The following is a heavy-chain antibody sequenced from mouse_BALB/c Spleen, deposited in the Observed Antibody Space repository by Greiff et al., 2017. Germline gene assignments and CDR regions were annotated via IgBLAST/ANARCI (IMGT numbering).Heavy chain of an antibody. CDR2: IYWDDDK. Sequence: QVTLKVSGPGILQPSQTLSLTCSFSGFSLSTSGMGVSWIRQPSGKGLEWLAHIYWDDDKRYNPSLKSRLTISKDTSSNQVFLKITSVDTADTATYYCARRLTGGYFDVWGAGTTVTVSS. J-gene: IGHJ1*01. CDR1: GFSLSTSGMG. D-gene: IGHD4-1*01. CDR3: ARRLTGGYFDV. V-gene: IGHV8-12*01.